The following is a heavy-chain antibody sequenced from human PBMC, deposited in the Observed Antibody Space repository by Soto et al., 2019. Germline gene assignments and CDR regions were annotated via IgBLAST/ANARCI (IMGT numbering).Heavy chain of an antibody. CDR1: GYTFTGYY. CDR3: ARSQPGSSSWYYYGMDV. CDR2: INPNSGGT. J-gene: IGHJ6*02. Sequence: ASVKVSCKASGYTFTGYYMHWVRQAPGQGLEWMGWINPNSGGTNYAQKFQGRVTMTRDTAISTAYMELSRLRSDDTAVYYCARSQPGSSSWYYYGMDVWGQGTTVTVSS. D-gene: IGHD6-13*01. V-gene: IGHV1-2*02.